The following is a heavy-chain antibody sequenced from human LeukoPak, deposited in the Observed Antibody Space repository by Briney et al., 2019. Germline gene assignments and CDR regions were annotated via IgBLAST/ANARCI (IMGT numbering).Heavy chain of an antibody. J-gene: IGHJ3*02. Sequence: ASVKVSCKASGGTFSSYAISWVRQAPGQGLEWMGRIIPILGIANYAQKFQGRVTITADKSTSTAYMELSSLRSEDTAVYCCRFGELSTGDAFDIWGQGTMVTVSS. CDR2: IIPILGIA. CDR3: RFGELSTGDAFDI. CDR1: GGTFSSYA. D-gene: IGHD3-16*01. V-gene: IGHV1-69*04.